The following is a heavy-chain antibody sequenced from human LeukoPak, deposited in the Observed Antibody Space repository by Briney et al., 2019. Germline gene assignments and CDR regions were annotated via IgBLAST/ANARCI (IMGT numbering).Heavy chain of an antibody. CDR2: ISYDGNNK. V-gene: IGHV3-30*18. CDR3: AKEGSKWLVIPNWFDP. Sequence: HPGGSLRLSCAASGFTFSSYGVHWVRQAPGKGLEWVAIISYDGNNKYYTDSVKGRFTISRDNSKNTLYLQMNSLRTEDTAVYYCAKEGSKWLVIPNWFDPWGQGTLVTVSS. J-gene: IGHJ5*02. CDR1: GFTFSSYG. D-gene: IGHD6-19*01.